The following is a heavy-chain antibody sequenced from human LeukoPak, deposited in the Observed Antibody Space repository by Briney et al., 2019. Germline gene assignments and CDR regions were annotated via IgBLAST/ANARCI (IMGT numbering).Heavy chain of an antibody. D-gene: IGHD4-17*01. CDR2: IYSGGST. CDR1: GFTVGSNY. Sequence: GGSLRLSCAASGFTVGSNYMSWVRQAPGKGLEWVSVIYSGGSTYYADSVKGRFTISRDNSKNTLYLQMNSLRAEDTAVYYCAKVHYGDYGMENYYYMDVWGKGTTVTVSS. J-gene: IGHJ6*03. CDR3: AKVHYGDYGMENYYYMDV. V-gene: IGHV3-66*02.